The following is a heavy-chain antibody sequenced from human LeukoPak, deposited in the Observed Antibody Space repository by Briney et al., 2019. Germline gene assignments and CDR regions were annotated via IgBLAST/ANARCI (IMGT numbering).Heavy chain of an antibody. CDR2: ISPGDSDT. V-gene: IGHV5-51*01. CDR3: ARLRRGWDFDY. D-gene: IGHD6-19*01. CDR1: GYSFTSYW. J-gene: IGHJ4*02. Sequence: GESLKISCKGSGYSFTSYWIGWVRQMPRKGLAWLGIISPGDSDTRYCPSFQGQVSISAAKSISTAYLQWSSVKASDTAMYYCARLRRGWDFDYWGQGSLVTVSS.